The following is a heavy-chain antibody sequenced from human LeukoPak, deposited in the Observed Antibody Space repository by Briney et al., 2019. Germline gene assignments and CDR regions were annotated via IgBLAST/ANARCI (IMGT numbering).Heavy chain of an antibody. Sequence: GGSWGFSCEASGLTSGAYNMTWFGKAPGKGLGGVAKISGVGSVIHYVDSVKGRFTISRDNAKNSLYLQMNSLRVEDTAVYYCARDFSPYCGGDCYIDAFDIWGQGTMVTVSS. CDR3: ARDFSPYCGGDCYIDAFDI. CDR2: ISGVGSVI. J-gene: IGHJ3*02. D-gene: IGHD2-21*01. CDR1: GLTSGAYN. V-gene: IGHV3-7*01.